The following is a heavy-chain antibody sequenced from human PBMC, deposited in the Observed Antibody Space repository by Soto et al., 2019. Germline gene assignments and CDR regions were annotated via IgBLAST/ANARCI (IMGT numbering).Heavy chain of an antibody. CDR1: GFTFSSYA. Sequence: EVQLVESGGGLVQPGGSLRLSCAASGFTFSSYAMHWVRQAPGKGLEYVSDISSNGGSTYYANSVKGRFTISRDNSRTPLYLQMGSLRAEDMAVYYFAGRGYGGYEIDYWGQGPRVPVAS. CDR2: ISSNGGST. D-gene: IGHD5-12*01. V-gene: IGHV3-64*01. J-gene: IGHJ4*02. CDR3: AGRGYGGYEIDY.